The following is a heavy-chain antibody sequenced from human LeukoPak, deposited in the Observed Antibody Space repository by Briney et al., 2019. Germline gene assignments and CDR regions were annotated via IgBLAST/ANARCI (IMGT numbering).Heavy chain of an antibody. CDR3: ARGSRGYDSSGYRY. J-gene: IGHJ4*02. CDR2: IYHSGST. V-gene: IGHV4-30-2*01. CDR1: GGSISSGGYS. Sequence: PSETLSLTCAVSGGSISSGGYSWSWIRQPPGKGLEWIGYIYHSGSTNYNPSLKSRVTISVDTSKNQFSLKLSSVTAADTAVYYCARGSRGYDSSGYRYWGQGTLVTVSS. D-gene: IGHD3-22*01.